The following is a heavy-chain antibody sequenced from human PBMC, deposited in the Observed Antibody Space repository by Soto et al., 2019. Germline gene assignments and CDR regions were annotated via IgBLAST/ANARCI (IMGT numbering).Heavy chain of an antibody. V-gene: IGHV3-48*02. D-gene: IGHD6-19*01. Sequence: GGSLRLSCAASGFTFSSYSMNWVRQAPGKGLEWVSYISSSSSTIYYADSVKGRFTISRDNAKNSLYLQMNSLRDEDTAVYYCARVGQWLANPQYYYYYYGMDVWGQGTTVTVSS. J-gene: IGHJ6*02. CDR2: ISSSSSTI. CDR3: ARVGQWLANPQYYYYYYGMDV. CDR1: GFTFSSYS.